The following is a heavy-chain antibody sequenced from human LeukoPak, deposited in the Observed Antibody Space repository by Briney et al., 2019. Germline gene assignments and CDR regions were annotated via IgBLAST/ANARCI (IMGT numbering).Heavy chain of an antibody. V-gene: IGHV4-34*01. CDR3: ARARGYYTIFGVVDPYYYYGMDV. J-gene: IGHJ6*02. CDR2: INHSGST. CDR1: GGSFSGYY. D-gene: IGHD3-3*01. Sequence: SETLSPTCAVYGGSFSGYYWSWIRQPPGKGLEWIGEINHSGSTNYNPSLKSRVTISVDTSKNQFSLKLSSVTAADTAVYYCARARGYYTIFGVVDPYYYYGMDVWGQGTTVTVSS.